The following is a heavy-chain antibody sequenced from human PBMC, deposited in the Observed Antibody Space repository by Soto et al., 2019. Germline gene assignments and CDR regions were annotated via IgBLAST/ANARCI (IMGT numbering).Heavy chain of an antibody. CDR3: TRGPRASSGGTGAY. V-gene: IGHV3-74*01. Sequence: EVQLVESGGGLVQPGGSLRLSCAASGFSFDSYWMHWVRQAPGQGPMWVSRIDYDGTTPNYADSVKGRFTIPRDNTKSTLYLQMNSLRPEDTAVYYCTRGPRASSGGTGAYWGKGTLVTVSS. J-gene: IGHJ1*01. D-gene: IGHD2-2*01. CDR2: IDYDGTTP. CDR1: GFSFDSYW.